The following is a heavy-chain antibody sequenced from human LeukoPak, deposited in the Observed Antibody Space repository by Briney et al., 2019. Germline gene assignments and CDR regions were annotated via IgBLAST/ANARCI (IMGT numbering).Heavy chain of an antibody. CDR3: AREGSSRSAFDI. J-gene: IGHJ3*02. CDR1: GGSLSSGDYY. D-gene: IGHD6-13*01. Sequence: SQTLSLTCTVSGGSLSSGDYYWSWLRQPPGTGLEWVGYIYYSGSTYYNPSLKSRVTISVDTSKNQFSLKLSSVTAADAAVYYCAREGSSRSAFDIWGQGTMVTVSS. CDR2: IYYSGST. V-gene: IGHV4-30-4*08.